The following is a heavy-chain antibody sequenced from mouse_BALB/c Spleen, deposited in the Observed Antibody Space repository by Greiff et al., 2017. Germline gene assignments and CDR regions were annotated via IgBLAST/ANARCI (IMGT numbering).Heavy chain of an antibody. CDR3: ASNDYGSSPFAY. Sequence: QVQLKQPGAELVKPGASVKLSCKASGYTFTSYWMHWVKQRPGQGLEWIGEINPSNGRTNYNEKFKSKATLTVDKSSSTAYMQLSSLTSEDSAVYYCASNDYGSSPFAYWGQGTLVTVSA. CDR2: INPSNGRT. V-gene: IGHV1S81*02. CDR1: GYTFTSYW. J-gene: IGHJ3*01. D-gene: IGHD1-1*01.